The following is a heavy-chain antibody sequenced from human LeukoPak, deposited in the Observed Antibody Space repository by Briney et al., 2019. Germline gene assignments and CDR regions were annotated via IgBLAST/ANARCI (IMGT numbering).Heavy chain of an antibody. J-gene: IGHJ4*02. D-gene: IGHD1-26*01. Sequence: PSETLSLTCTVSGGSISSSSYFWGWIRQPPEKGLEWIGSIYYSGSSYYNPSLKSRVTISVDTSKNQFSLKLSSVTAADTAVYYCARHGGGSYLDHFDYWGQGTLVTVSS. V-gene: IGHV4-39*01. CDR1: GGSISSSSYF. CDR2: IYYSGSS. CDR3: ARHGGGSYLDHFDY.